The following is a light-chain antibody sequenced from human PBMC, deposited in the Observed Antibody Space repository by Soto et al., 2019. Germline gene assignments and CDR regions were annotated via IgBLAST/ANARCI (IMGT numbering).Light chain of an antibody. V-gene: IGKV3-15*01. CDR3: QQYNKWPPET. CDR2: HAS. Sequence: EIVMTQSPATLSVSPGESATLSCRASQIVSINVAWYQQKPGQAPRLLIHHASTRATSTPARFSGSGSGTEFTLTIKSMQSEDFAVYYCQQYNKWPPETFGQGTKVEIK. J-gene: IGKJ2*01. CDR1: QIVSIN.